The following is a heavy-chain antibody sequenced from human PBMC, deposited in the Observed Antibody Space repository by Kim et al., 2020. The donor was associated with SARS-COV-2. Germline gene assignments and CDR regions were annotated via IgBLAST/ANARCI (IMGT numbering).Heavy chain of an antibody. CDR3: ARSGYYYGSGTLYYFDY. V-gene: IGHV4-38-2*02. Sequence: SETLSLTCTVSGYSISSGYYWGWIRQPPGKGLEWIGSIYHSGSTYYNPSLKSRVTISVDTSKNQFSLKLSSVTAADTAVYYCARSGYYYGSGTLYYFDYWGQGTLVTVSS. CDR2: IYHSGST. J-gene: IGHJ4*02. D-gene: IGHD3-10*01. CDR1: GYSISSGYY.